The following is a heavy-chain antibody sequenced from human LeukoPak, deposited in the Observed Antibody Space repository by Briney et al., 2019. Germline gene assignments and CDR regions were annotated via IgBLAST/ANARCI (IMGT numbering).Heavy chain of an antibody. J-gene: IGHJ6*03. Sequence: GASVKVSCKASGYTFTGYYMHWVRQAPGQGLEWMGWISAYNGNTNYAQKLQGRVTMTTDTSTSTAYMELRSLRSDDTAVYYCARVEQQLVLGYYYYYMDVWGKGTTVTISS. D-gene: IGHD6-13*01. CDR1: GYTFTGYY. V-gene: IGHV1-18*04. CDR3: ARVEQQLVLGYYYYYMDV. CDR2: ISAYNGNT.